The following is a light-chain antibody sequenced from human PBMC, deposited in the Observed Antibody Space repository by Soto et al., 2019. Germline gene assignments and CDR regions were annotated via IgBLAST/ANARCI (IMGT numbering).Light chain of an antibody. Sequence: EIVLTQSPGTLSLSPGERATLSCRASQSVSSSFLAWYQQKPGQAPRLLIYGASSRATGIPDRFSGSGSGTDFTLTISRLEPEDVAVYYCQPYGSSPLTFGGGPKVEIK. J-gene: IGKJ4*01. CDR2: GAS. CDR1: QSVSSSF. V-gene: IGKV3-20*01. CDR3: QPYGSSPLT.